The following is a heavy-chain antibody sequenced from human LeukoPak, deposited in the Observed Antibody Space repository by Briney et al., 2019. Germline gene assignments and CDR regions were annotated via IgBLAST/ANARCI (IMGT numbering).Heavy chain of an antibody. Sequence: ASVKVSCKASGYTFTSYDINWVRQATGQGLEWMGWMNPNSGNTGYAQKFQGRVTMTRNTSISTAYMELSSLRSEDTAVYYCARGSPSGDYALHPEVDYWGRGTLVTVSS. D-gene: IGHD4-17*01. CDR1: GYTFTSYD. CDR3: ARGSPSGDYALHPEVDY. V-gene: IGHV1-8*01. CDR2: MNPNSGNT. J-gene: IGHJ4*02.